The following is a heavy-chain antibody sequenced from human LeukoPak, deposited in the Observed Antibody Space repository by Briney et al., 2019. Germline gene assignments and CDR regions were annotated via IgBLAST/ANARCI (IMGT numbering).Heavy chain of an antibody. CDR2: IYHNGKT. CDR1: GGSFSNDY. V-gene: IGHV4-59*01. CDR3: ARASEGIGFFDY. D-gene: IGHD2-2*03. J-gene: IGHJ4*02. Sequence: SETLSLTCSVSGGSFSNDYWSWIRQPPGKGLEWIGYIYHNGKTNYNPSLTSRLTISLDTSKTQFSLNLISMTAADTAIYHCARASEGIGFFDYWGQGILVTVSS.